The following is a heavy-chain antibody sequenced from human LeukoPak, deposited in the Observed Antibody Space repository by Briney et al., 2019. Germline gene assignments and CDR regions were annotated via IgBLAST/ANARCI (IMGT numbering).Heavy chain of an antibody. CDR1: GYTFTSYD. D-gene: IGHD3-22*01. Sequence: ASVKVSCKASGYTFTSYDINWVRQATGQGLEWMGWMNPNSGNTGYAQKFQGRVTMTRNTSISTAYMELSSLRSEDTAVYYCARGYYDSSGYPLPFDYWGQGTLVTVSS. CDR3: ARGYYDSSGYPLPFDY. V-gene: IGHV1-8*01. CDR2: MNPNSGNT. J-gene: IGHJ4*02.